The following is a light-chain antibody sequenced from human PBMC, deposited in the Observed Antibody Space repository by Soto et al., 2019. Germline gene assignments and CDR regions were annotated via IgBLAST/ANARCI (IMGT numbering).Light chain of an antibody. J-gene: IGLJ2*01. V-gene: IGLV2-23*02. CDR3: CSYAGSSTCVV. CDR1: SSDVGSYNL. Sequence: QSALTQPASVSGSPGQSITISCTGTSSDVGSYNLVSWYQQHPGKAPTLMIYEVSKRTSGVSNRFSGSKSGNTASLTISGLQAEDEAEDYSCSYAGSSTCVVFGGGTKLTVL. CDR2: EVS.